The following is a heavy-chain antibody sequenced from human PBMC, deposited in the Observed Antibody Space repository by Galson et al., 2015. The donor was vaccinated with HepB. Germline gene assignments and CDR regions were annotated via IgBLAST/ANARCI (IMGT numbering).Heavy chain of an antibody. V-gene: IGHV6-1*01. D-gene: IGHD6-13*01. CDR3: ARDAPNTYSSSWPDAFDI. CDR1: GDSVSSNSAA. CDR2: TYYRPKWYN. J-gene: IGHJ3*02. Sequence: CAISGDSVSSNSAAWNWIRQSPSRGLEWLGRTYYRPKWYNDYAVSVKSRITINPDTSKNQFSLQLNSVTPEDTAVYYCARDAPNTYSSSWPDAFDIWGQGTMVTVSS.